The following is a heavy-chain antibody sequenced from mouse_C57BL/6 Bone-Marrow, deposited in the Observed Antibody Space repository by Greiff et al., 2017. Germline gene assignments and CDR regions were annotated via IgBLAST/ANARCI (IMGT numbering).Heavy chain of an antibody. CDR3: ARNLYSNYEAWFAY. V-gene: IGHV1-22*01. J-gene: IGHJ3*01. D-gene: IGHD2-5*01. Sequence: EVQLQESGPELVKPGASVKMSCKASGYTFTDYNMHWVKQSHGKSLEWIGYINPNNGGTSYNQKFKGKATLTVNKSSSTAYMELRSLTSEDSAVYYCARNLYSNYEAWFAYWGQGTLVTVSA. CDR1: GYTFTDYN. CDR2: INPNNGGT.